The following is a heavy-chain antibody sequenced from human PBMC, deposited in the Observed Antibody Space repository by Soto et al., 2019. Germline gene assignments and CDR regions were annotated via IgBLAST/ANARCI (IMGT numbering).Heavy chain of an antibody. CDR3: ARVLYSSSSGGDYYYYGMDV. Sequence: GASVKVSCKASGGTFSSYAISWVRQAPGQGLEWMGGIIPIFGTANYAQKFQGRVTITADESTSTAYMELSSLRSEDTAVYYSARVLYSSSSGGDYYYYGMDVWGQGTTVTVSS. J-gene: IGHJ6*02. V-gene: IGHV1-69*13. D-gene: IGHD6-6*01. CDR2: IIPIFGTA. CDR1: GGTFSSYA.